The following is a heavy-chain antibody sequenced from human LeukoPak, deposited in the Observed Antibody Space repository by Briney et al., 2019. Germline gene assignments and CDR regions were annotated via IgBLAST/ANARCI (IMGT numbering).Heavy chain of an antibody. J-gene: IGHJ4*02. CDR2: IWYDGSNK. V-gene: IGHV3-30*02. D-gene: IGHD2-15*01. CDR3: ATDRATQYFDY. Sequence: PGGSLRLSCAASGITFRNYGMHWVRKAPGKGLEWVAFIWYDGSNKYYADSVKGRFTISRDNSRNTLFLQMNSLRAEDTAVYYCATDRATQYFDYWGQGTLVSVSS. CDR1: GITFRNYG.